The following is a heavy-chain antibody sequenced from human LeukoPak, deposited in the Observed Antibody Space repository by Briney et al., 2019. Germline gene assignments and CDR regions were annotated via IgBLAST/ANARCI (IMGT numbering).Heavy chain of an antibody. CDR2: ISHSGGSI. Sequence: GGSLRLSCVASGFTFSNYLMNWVRQAPGKGLEWVSGISHSGGSIYYADSVKGRFNISRDNSKNTLYLQMDRLRVEDTAVYYCAMALDYWGQGTLVTVSS. CDR1: GFTFSNYL. J-gene: IGHJ4*02. CDR3: AMALDY. V-gene: IGHV3-23*01.